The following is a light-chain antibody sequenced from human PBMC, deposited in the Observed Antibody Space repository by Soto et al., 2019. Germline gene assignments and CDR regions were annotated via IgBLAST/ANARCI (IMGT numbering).Light chain of an antibody. J-gene: IGLJ7*01. CDR3: CSYAVNSIFV. V-gene: IGLV2-23*01. CDR1: SSDVGAYDL. CDR2: EDL. Sequence: QSALTQPASVSGSPGQSITISCIGTSSDVGAYDLVSWYQQHPGTAHRLIIYEDLRRPSGIDSRFSGSKSGNTASLTISGLRAEDEGNYHGCSYAVNSIFVFGGGTKLTVL.